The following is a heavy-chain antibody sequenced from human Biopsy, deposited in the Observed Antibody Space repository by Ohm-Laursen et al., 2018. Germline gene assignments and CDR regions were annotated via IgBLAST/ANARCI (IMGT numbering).Heavy chain of an antibody. V-gene: IGHV4-34*01. CDR2: VSHNGGT. Sequence: TLSLTCAVYGGSFSNDYWNWIRQSPGKGLEWIGEVSHNGGTNYNPSLKARVSISMDTSKNQFSLNLTSVTAADTALYYCARGKRGPVAIPRDNPNRIRGWFDPWGPGTLVTVSS. D-gene: IGHD2-21*01. CDR1: GGSFSNDY. CDR3: ARGKRGPVAIPRDNPNRIRGWFDP. J-gene: IGHJ5*02.